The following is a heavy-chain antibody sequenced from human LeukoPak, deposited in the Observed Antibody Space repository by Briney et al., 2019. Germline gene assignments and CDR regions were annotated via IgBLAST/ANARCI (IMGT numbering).Heavy chain of an antibody. CDR1: GGSISSGDYY. Sequence: SQTLSLTCTVSGGSISSGDYYWSWIRQPPGKALEWIGYIYYSGSTYYNPSLKSRVTISVDTSKNQFSPKLSSVTAADTAVYYCARDSSGYYFDIWGQGTMVTVSS. J-gene: IGHJ3*02. CDR2: IYYSGST. V-gene: IGHV4-30-4*01. CDR3: ARDSSGYYFDI. D-gene: IGHD3-22*01.